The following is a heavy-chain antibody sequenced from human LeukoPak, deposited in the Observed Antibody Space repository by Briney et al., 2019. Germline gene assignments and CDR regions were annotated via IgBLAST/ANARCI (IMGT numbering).Heavy chain of an antibody. CDR3: ARVVPYYYGSGSYFEGAFDY. Sequence: PSETLSLTCAVYGGSFSGYYWSWIRQPPGKGLEWIGEINHSGSTNYSPSLKSRVTISVDTSKNQFSLKLSSVTAADTAVYYCARVVPYYYGSGSYFEGAFDYWGQGSLVTVSS. J-gene: IGHJ4*02. CDR2: INHSGST. D-gene: IGHD3-10*01. CDR1: GGSFSGYY. V-gene: IGHV4-34*01.